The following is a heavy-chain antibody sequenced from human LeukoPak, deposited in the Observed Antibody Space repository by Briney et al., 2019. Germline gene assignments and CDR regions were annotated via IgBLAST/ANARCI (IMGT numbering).Heavy chain of an antibody. J-gene: IGHJ5*02. Sequence: GASVKVSCKASGYTFTSYYMHWVRQAPGQGLEWMGMINPSGGSTSYAQKFQGRVAMTRDTSTSTVYMELSSLRSEDTAVYNCARVGKRYWFDPWGQGTLVTVSS. D-gene: IGHD4-23*01. CDR3: ARVGKRYWFDP. CDR2: INPSGGST. V-gene: IGHV1-46*03. CDR1: GYTFTSYY.